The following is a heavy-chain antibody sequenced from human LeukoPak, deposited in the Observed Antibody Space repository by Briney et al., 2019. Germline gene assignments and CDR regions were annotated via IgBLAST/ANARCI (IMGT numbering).Heavy chain of an antibody. D-gene: IGHD4-17*01. Sequence: GGSLRLFCAASKFIFSDYYMSWIRQAPGKGLEGISCISNSSSTLYYADSVRGRFTVSRDNAKNSLYLEMNNLSAEDTAVYYCARGGDYGDYPFDYWGQGTLVTVSS. CDR2: ISNSSSTL. CDR1: KFIFSDYY. V-gene: IGHV3-11*01. J-gene: IGHJ4*02. CDR3: ARGGDYGDYPFDY.